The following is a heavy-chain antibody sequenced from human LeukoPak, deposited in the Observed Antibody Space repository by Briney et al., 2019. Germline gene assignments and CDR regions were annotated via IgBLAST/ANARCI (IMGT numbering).Heavy chain of an antibody. D-gene: IGHD2-21*02. J-gene: IGHJ4*02. V-gene: IGHV3-64*02. Sequence: GGTLRLSCAASGFTFSTYAMHWVPQAPGKELEYVSTITTDGRSTYYADSVKGRFTISRDNSKNTLYLQVGSLRAEDMAVYDCARGKGMYCGGDCTALDYWGQGTLVTVSS. CDR2: ITTDGRST. CDR3: ARGKGMYCGGDCTALDY. CDR1: GFTFSTYA.